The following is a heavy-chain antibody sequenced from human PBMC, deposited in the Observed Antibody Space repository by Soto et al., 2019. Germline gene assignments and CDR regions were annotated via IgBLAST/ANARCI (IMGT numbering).Heavy chain of an antibody. CDR1: GFTFSSYA. Sequence: EVQLLESGGGLVQPGGSLRLSCAASGFTFSSYAMSWVRQAPGKGLEWVSAISGSGGSTYYADSVKGRFTISRANSKNTLYLQMNSLRAEDTAVYYCAKVSSGWYSNFDYWGQGTLVTVSS. J-gene: IGHJ4*02. V-gene: IGHV3-23*01. CDR2: ISGSGGST. CDR3: AKVSSGWYSNFDY. D-gene: IGHD6-19*01.